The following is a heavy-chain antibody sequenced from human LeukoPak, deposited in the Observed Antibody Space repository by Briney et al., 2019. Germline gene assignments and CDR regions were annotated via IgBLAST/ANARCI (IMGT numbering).Heavy chain of an antibody. CDR3: EKGGDFWSSYSPYFDY. CDR2: ISGSGGST. D-gene: IGHD3-3*01. J-gene: IGHJ4*02. Sequence: GGSLRLSCAASGFTFSSYAMSWVRQAPGKGLEWVSAISGSGGSTYYADSVKGRFTISRDNSKNTLYLQMNSLRAEDTAVYYCEKGGDFWSSYSPYFDYWGQGTLVTVSS. CDR1: GFTFSSYA. V-gene: IGHV3-23*01.